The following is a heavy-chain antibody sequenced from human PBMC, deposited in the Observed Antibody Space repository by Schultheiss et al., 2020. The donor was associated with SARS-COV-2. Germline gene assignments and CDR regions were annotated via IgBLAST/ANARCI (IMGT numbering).Heavy chain of an antibody. V-gene: IGHV4-4*07. D-gene: IGHD6-6*01. J-gene: IGHJ4*02. CDR3: ARGGGAARPAYFDY. CDR2: IYTSGST. CDR1: GGSISSYY. Sequence: SETLSLTCTVSGGSISSYYWSWIRQPAGKGLEWIGRIYTSGSTNYNPSLKSRVTISVDTSKNQFSLKLSSVTAADTAVYYCARGGGAARPAYFDYWGQGTLVTVSS.